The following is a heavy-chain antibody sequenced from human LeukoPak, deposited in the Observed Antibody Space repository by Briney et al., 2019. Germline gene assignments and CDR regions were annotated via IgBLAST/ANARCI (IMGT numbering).Heavy chain of an antibody. CDR1: GYTFTSYD. CDR3: ARLMWFGESINFDY. J-gene: IGHJ4*02. Sequence: ASVKVSCKASGYTFTSYDINWVRQATGQGLEWMGWMNPNSGNTGYAQKFQGRVTMTRNTSISTAYMELSSLRFEDTAVYYCARLMWFGESINFDYWGQGTLVTVSS. D-gene: IGHD3-10*01. CDR2: MNPNSGNT. V-gene: IGHV1-8*01.